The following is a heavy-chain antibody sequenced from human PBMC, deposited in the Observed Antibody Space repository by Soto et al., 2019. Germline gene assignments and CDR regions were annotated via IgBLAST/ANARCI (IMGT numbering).Heavy chain of an antibody. CDR3: ARDPNIVLVPAALRSYYYYYGMDV. CDR1: GFTFSSYW. Sequence: GESLKISCAASGFTFSSYWMSCVRQAPGKGLEWVANIEQDGSEKYYVDSVKGRFTISRDNAKNSLYLQMNSLRAEDTAVYYCARDPNIVLVPAALRSYYYYYGMDVWGQGTTVTVSS. D-gene: IGHD2-2*01. V-gene: IGHV3-7*01. CDR2: IEQDGSEK. J-gene: IGHJ6*02.